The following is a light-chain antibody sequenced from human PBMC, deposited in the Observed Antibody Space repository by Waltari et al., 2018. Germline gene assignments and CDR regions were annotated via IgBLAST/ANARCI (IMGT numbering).Light chain of an antibody. Sequence: DIQMTQSTSTLSASVGDRVTITCRASQNINTWLAWHQQKPGKAPNLLIYKASSLERGVPSRFSGSGSGTEFTLTISSLQPDDFATYYCLQYNGEPRTFGQGTKVEVK. CDR2: KAS. J-gene: IGKJ1*01. CDR3: LQYNGEPRT. V-gene: IGKV1-5*03. CDR1: QNINTW.